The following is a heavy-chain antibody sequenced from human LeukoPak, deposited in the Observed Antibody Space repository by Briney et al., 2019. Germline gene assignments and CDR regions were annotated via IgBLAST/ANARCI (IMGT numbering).Heavy chain of an antibody. Sequence: ASVKVSCKASGFTFTSYYMHWVRQAPGQGLEWMGIINPSGGSTSYAQKFQGRVTMTRDTSTSTVYMELSSLRSEDTAVYYCARHIAAAGTIDYWGQGTLVTVSS. CDR3: ARHIAAAGTIDY. CDR1: GFTFTSYY. J-gene: IGHJ4*02. D-gene: IGHD6-13*01. CDR2: INPSGGST. V-gene: IGHV1-46*01.